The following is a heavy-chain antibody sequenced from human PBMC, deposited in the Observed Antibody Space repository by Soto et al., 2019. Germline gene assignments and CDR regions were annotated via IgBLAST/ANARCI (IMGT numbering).Heavy chain of an antibody. CDR1: GYTFTSCY. CDR2: INPSGGST. D-gene: IGHD3-22*01. CDR3: ARELGDTMIVGPGGAFDI. Sequence: GASVKVSCKASGYTFTSCYMHWVRQAPGQGLGWMGIINPSGGSTSYAQKFQGRVTMTRDTSTSTVYMELSSLRSEDTAVYYCARELGDTMIVGPGGAFDIWGQGTMVTVSS. J-gene: IGHJ3*02. V-gene: IGHV1-46*01.